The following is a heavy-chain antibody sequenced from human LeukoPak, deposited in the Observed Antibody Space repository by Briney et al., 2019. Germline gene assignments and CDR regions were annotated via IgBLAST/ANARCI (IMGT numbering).Heavy chain of an antibody. CDR3: ATVAPQHDY. CDR2: IKEDESEK. CDR1: GLTFSRFW. J-gene: IGHJ4*02. V-gene: IGHV3-7*03. Sequence: GGSLRLSCAASGLTFSRFWMSWVRQAPGKGLEWVATIKEDESEKYYVSSVRGRFTVSRDNAWDSLYLQMNSLRAEDTAVYYCATVAPQHDYWGQGAVVTVSS.